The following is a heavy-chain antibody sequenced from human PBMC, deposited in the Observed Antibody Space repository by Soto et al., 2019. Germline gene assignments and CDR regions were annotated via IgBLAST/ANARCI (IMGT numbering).Heavy chain of an antibody. D-gene: IGHD3-22*01. Sequence: SETLSLTCAVYGGSFSGYYWNWIRQPPGKGLEWIGEINHSGSTNYNPSLKSRVTISVDTSKNQFSLKLSSVTAADTAVYYCARRAPYYYDSSGYYYFDYWGQGTLVTVSS. CDR3: ARRAPYYYDSSGYYYFDY. J-gene: IGHJ4*02. V-gene: IGHV4-34*01. CDR2: INHSGST. CDR1: GGSFSGYY.